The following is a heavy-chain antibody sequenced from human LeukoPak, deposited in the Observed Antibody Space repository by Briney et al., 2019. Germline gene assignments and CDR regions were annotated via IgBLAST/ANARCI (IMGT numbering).Heavy chain of an antibody. D-gene: IGHD3-10*01. J-gene: IGHJ6*03. V-gene: IGHV1-46*01. CDR3: ARGPRITLVRGGQWYYYMDV. Sequence: ASVKVSCKASGGTFSSYAISWVRQAPGQGLEWMGIINPSGGSTNYAQKFQGRVTMTRDTSTSTVYMELSSLRSEDTAVYYCARGPRITLVRGGQWYYYMDVWGKGTTVTISS. CDR2: INPSGGST. CDR1: GGTFSSYA.